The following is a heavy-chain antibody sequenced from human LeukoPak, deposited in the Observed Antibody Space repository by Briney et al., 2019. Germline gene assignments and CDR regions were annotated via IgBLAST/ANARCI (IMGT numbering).Heavy chain of an antibody. Sequence: QPGRSLRLSCAASGFTFSSYGMHWVRQAPGKGLEWVAVISYDGSNKYYADSVKGRFTISRDNSKNTLYLQMNSLRAEDTAVYYCARDINSVIYGDYVGWYFDLWGRGTLVTVSS. V-gene: IGHV3-30*03. D-gene: IGHD4-17*01. CDR3: ARDINSVIYGDYVGWYFDL. J-gene: IGHJ2*01. CDR2: ISYDGSNK. CDR1: GFTFSSYG.